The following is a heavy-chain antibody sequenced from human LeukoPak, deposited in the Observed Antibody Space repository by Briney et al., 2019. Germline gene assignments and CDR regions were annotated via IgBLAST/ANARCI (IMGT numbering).Heavy chain of an antibody. CDR3: VEDFGRVRGTPDS. V-gene: IGHV3-64D*06. Sequence: GGSLRLSCSASGFVFSIYTMYWVRQAPGKGPEYVSPISGSGNGGSIYYADSVKGRFTISRDDSKSILYLQMNGLRSEDTAVYYCVEDFGRVRGTPDSWGQGTLVTVSS. D-gene: IGHD3-16*01. CDR1: GFVFSIYT. CDR2: ISGSGNGGSI. J-gene: IGHJ4*02.